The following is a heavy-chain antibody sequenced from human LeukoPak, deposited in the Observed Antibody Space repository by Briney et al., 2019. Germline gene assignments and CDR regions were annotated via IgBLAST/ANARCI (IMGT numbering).Heavy chain of an antibody. V-gene: IGHV3-74*01. CDR2: INADGSTT. CDR1: GFTFSSYW. Sequence: GGSLRLSCAASGFTFSSYWMHWVRQAPGKGLVWVSRINADGSTTTYADSVKGRFTISRDNAKNTLYLQVNSLRAEDTAVYYCARIPAAGTDFDYWGQGTLVTVSS. D-gene: IGHD6-13*01. J-gene: IGHJ4*02. CDR3: ARIPAAGTDFDY.